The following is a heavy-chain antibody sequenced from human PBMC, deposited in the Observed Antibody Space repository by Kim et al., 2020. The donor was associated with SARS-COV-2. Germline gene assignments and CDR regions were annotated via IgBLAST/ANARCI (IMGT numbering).Heavy chain of an antibody. Sequence: QKPQGRVTMTTDTSTSTAYMGLRSLRSDDTAVYYCARDRGYSSSWRPFDYWGQGTLVTVSS. V-gene: IGHV1-18*01. D-gene: IGHD6-13*01. CDR3: ARDRGYSSSWRPFDY. J-gene: IGHJ4*02.